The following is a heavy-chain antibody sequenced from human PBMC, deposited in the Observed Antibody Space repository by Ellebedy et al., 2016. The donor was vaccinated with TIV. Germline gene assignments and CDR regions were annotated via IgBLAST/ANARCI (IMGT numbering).Heavy chain of an antibody. J-gene: IGHJ4*02. CDR1: GVTFSSYG. CDR3: ASRGVAVQGADY. V-gene: IGHV3-33*01. D-gene: IGHD3-10*01. CDR2: IWYDGSNK. Sequence: PGGSLRLSCAASGVTFSSYGMHWVRQAPGKGLEWVAVIWYDGSNKYYADSVKGRFTISRDNSKNTLYLQMNSLRAEDTAVYYCASRGVAVQGADYWGQGTLVTVSS.